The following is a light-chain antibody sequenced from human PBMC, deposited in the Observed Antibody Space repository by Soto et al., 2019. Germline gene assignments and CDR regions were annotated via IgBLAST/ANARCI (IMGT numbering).Light chain of an antibody. CDR3: GSWDSSLRAYV. V-gene: IGLV1-51*01. CDR2: DDN. Sequence: QSVMTQPPSVSAAPGQKVTISCSGSSSNIGGNSVSWYQQLPGTAPKLLIYDDNKRPSGIPDRFSGSKSGTSATLGITGLQTWDEADYYCGSWDSSLRAYVFGTGTQLTGL. CDR1: SSNIGGNS. J-gene: IGLJ1*01.